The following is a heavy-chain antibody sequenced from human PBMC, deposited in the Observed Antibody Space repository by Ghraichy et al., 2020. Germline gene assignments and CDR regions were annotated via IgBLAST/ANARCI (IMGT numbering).Heavy chain of an antibody. CDR3: AKDRLVGAISPLFDY. CDR1: GFSFRSYA. J-gene: IGHJ4*02. Sequence: GGSLRLSCAASGFSFRSYAMSWVRQAPGKGPEWVSSVSGNGDGTYYGASVRGRFTISRDNSRNTLYLQMNSLRAEDTAVYYCAKDRLVGAISPLFDYWGQGTLVTVSS. V-gene: IGHV3-23*01. CDR2: VSGNGDGT. D-gene: IGHD1-26*01.